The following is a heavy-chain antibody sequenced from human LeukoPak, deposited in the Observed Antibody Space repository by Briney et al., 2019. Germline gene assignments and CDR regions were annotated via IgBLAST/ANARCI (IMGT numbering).Heavy chain of an antibody. D-gene: IGHD7-27*01. J-gene: IGHJ2*01. CDR1: GGSISSYY. CDR3: ARAANPTYWYFDL. CDR2: IYYSGST. V-gene: IGHV4-59*01. Sequence: SETLSLTCTVSGGSISSYYWSWIRQPPGKGLEWIGYIYYSGSTNYNPSLKSRVTISVDTSKNQFSLKLSSVTAADTAVYYCARAANPTYWYFDLWGRGTLVTVSS.